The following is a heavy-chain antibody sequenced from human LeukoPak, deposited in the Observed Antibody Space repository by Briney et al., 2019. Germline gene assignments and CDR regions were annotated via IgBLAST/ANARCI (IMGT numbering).Heavy chain of an antibody. CDR3: ARDVAAAGTHFDY. V-gene: IGHV4-59*01. CDR1: GGSISSYY. D-gene: IGHD6-13*01. J-gene: IGHJ4*02. Sequence: TSETLSLTCTVSGGSISSYYWNWIRQPPGKGLEWIGYIYYSGSTNYNPSLKSRVTISVDTSKNQFSLKLSSVTAADTAVYYCARDVAAAGTHFDYWGQGTLVTVSS. CDR2: IYYSGST.